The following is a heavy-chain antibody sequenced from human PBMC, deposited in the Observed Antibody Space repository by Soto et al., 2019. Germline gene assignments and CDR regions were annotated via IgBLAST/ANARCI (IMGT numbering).Heavy chain of an antibody. Sequence: EVQLVESGGGLVQPGGSLRLSCAASGFTFSSYEMNWVRQAPGKGLEWVSYISSSGSTIYYADSVKGRFTISRDNAKNSLYLQTKRLRAEDTDVYYCARGHRGEGWLQLRVELVFHYWGQGTLVTVSS. CDR2: ISSSGSTI. V-gene: IGHV3-48*03. CDR1: GFTFSSYE. J-gene: IGHJ4*02. CDR3: ARGHRGEGWLQLRVELVFHY. D-gene: IGHD5-12*01.